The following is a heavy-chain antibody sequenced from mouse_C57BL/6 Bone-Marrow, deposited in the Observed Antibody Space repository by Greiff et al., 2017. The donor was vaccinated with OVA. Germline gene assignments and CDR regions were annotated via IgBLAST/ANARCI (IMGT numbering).Heavy chain of an antibody. Sequence: QVQLQQPGAELMKPGASVKLSCKATGYTFTGYWIEWVKQRPGHGLEWIGEILPGSGSTNYNEKFKGKATFTVDTSSNTAYMQLSSLTTEDSAIYYCAREGNYYGSSYPDYWGQGTTLTVSS. V-gene: IGHV1-9*01. J-gene: IGHJ2*01. D-gene: IGHD1-1*01. CDR1: GYTFTGYW. CDR3: AREGNYYGSSYPDY. CDR2: ILPGSGST.